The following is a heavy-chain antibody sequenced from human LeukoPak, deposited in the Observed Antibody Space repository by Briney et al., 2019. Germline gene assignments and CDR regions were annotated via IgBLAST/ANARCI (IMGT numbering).Heavy chain of an antibody. D-gene: IGHD3-22*01. CDR1: GFTFSSYA. Sequence: GGSLRLSCAASGFTFSSYAMHWVRQAPGKGLEYVSAISSNGGSTYYANSVKGRFTISRDNSKNTLYLQMGSLRAEDMAVYYCARSLGNYYDSSGYYPGYYFDYWGQGTLVTVSS. J-gene: IGHJ4*02. V-gene: IGHV3-64*01. CDR2: ISSNGGST. CDR3: ARSLGNYYDSSGYYPGYYFDY.